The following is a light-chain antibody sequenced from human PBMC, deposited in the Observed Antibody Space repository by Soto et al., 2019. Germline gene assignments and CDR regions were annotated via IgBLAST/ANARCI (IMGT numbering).Light chain of an antibody. V-gene: IGLV1-40*01. CDR3: SSYASTNTPYV. Sequence: QSVLTQPPSVSGAPGQRVTISCTGSSSNIGAGYDVHWYQQLPGTAPKLLIYGNSNRPSGVPDRFSGSKSGTSASLAITGLQAEDEADYYCSSYASTNTPYVFGTGTKLTVL. CDR2: GNS. J-gene: IGLJ1*01. CDR1: SSNIGAGYD.